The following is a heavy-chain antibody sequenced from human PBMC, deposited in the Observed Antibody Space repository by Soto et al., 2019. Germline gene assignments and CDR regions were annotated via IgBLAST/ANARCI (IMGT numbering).Heavy chain of an antibody. CDR1: GYTFTSYG. CDR2: ISAYNGNT. CDR3: AMWNIAVAGTRSFGYFDL. D-gene: IGHD6-19*01. V-gene: IGHV1-18*01. Sequence: QVQLVQSGAEVKKPGASVKVSCKASGYTFTSYGISWVRQAPGQGLEWMGWISAYNGNTNYAQKLQGRVTMTTATSTSTASMELRSLRSDDTSVYYWAMWNIAVAGTRSFGYFDLWGRGTLVTVSS. J-gene: IGHJ2*01.